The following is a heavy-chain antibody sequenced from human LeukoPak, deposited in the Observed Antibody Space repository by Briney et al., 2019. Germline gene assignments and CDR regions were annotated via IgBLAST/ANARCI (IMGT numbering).Heavy chain of an antibody. V-gene: IGHV1-8*01. CDR2: MNPNSGNT. J-gene: IGHJ6*02. CDR3: ARTLPRRGQWLLPKDGMDV. D-gene: IGHD3-22*01. Sequence: ASVKVSCKASGYTFTSYDINWVRQATGQGLEWMGWMNPNSGNTGYAQKFQGRVTMTRNTSISTAYMELSSLRSEDTAVYYCARTLPRRGQWLLPKDGMDVWGQGTTVTVSS. CDR1: GYTFTSYD.